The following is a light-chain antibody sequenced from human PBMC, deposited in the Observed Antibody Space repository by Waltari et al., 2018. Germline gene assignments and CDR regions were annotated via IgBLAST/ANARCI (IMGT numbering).Light chain of an antibody. Sequence: QSVLTQPPSASGTPGQRVSIPCSGSASNIGGNPVTWSQQLPGKAPKLLIYRSDLRPSGVPDRFSGSKSGTSASLAISGLQSEDEADYFCASWDDSLNGHWVFGGGTKVTVL. J-gene: IGLJ3*02. V-gene: IGLV1-44*01. CDR3: ASWDDSLNGHWV. CDR1: ASNIGGNP. CDR2: RSD.